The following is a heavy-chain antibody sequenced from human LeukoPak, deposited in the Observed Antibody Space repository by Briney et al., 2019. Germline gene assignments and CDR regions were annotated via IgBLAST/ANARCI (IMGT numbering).Heavy chain of an antibody. D-gene: IGHD3-3*01. CDR3: ARRPGAYYDFWSGPSRAFDI. V-gene: IGHV4-61*02. CDR2: IYTSGST. J-gene: IGHJ3*02. CDR1: GGSISSGSYY. Sequence: SQTLSLTCTVSGGSISSGSYYWSWIRQPAGKGLEWIGRIYTSGSTNYNPSLKSRVTISVDTSKNQFSLKLSSVTAADTAVYYCARRPGAYYDFWSGPSRAFDIWGQGTMVTVSS.